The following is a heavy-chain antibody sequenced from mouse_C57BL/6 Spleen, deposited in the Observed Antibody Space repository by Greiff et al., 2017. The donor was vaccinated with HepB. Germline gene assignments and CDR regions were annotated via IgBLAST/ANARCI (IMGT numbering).Heavy chain of an antibody. CDR3: AGGGHGYGCGSFAY. D-gene: IGHD1-2*01. CDR1: GYTFTSYW. J-gene: IGHJ3*01. V-gene: IGHV1-72*01. Sequence: QVQLQQPGAELVKPGASVKLSCKASGYTFTSYWMHWVKQRPGQGLEWIGTIDPKTGGTTYNQKFKGKATLTVDKPSSTAYMQLSSLTSEDSAVYDCAGGGHGYGCGSFAYWGQGTLVTVSA. CDR2: IDPKTGGT.